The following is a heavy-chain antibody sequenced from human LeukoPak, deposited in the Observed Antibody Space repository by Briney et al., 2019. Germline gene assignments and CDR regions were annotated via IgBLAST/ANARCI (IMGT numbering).Heavy chain of an antibody. Sequence: GGSLRLLCAACGFLFNNHWMSWVRQAPGKGREWVGNIDERGSCKWYVDSVKGRFTISRDNAKSSLYLQMNSLRAEDTAVYYCARVGGQLGQPFDYWGQGTLVTVSS. J-gene: IGHJ4*02. CDR1: GFLFNNHW. CDR3: ARVGGQLGQPFDY. CDR2: IDERGSCK. V-gene: IGHV3-7*01. D-gene: IGHD6-6*01.